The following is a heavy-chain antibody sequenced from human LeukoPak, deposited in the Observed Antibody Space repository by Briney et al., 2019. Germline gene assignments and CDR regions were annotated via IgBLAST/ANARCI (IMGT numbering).Heavy chain of an antibody. J-gene: IGHJ4*02. D-gene: IGHD3-22*01. CDR2: IYYSGST. V-gene: IGHV4-39*01. CDR1: GVSISSSSYY. CDR3: ATNYYDSSGYFDY. Sequence: SETLSLTCTVSGVSISSSSYYWGWIRQPPGTGLEWIGTIYYSGSTYYNPSLKSRVTISLDTSKNQFSLKLSSVTAADTAVYYCATNYYDSSGYFDYWGQGTLVTVSS.